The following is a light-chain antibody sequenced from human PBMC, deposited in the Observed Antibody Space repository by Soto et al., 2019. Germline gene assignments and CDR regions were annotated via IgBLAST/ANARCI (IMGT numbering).Light chain of an antibody. CDR3: QQLNSYPYT. CDR1: QDISSF. J-gene: IGKJ2*01. CDR2: SAS. V-gene: IGKV1-9*01. Sequence: DIPLTQSPSSLSASVGDRLTFTCRASQDISSFLAWYQQKPGKAPRLLIYSASTLQSGVPSRFSGSGSGTEFTLTISSLQPEDFGTYYCQQLNSYPYTFGQGTKLEIK.